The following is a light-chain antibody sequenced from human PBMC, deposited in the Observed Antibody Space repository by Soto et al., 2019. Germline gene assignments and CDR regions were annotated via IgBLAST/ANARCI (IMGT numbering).Light chain of an antibody. J-gene: IGKJ3*01. CDR1: QSVSTY. CDR3: QHYGSSLPIT. CDR2: GAS. V-gene: IGKV3-20*01. Sequence: EIVLTPSPATLSLSPVERATLSCRASQSVSTYLAWYQQRPGQAPRLLIYGASSRATGIPDRFSGRGSGTDFALTISRLEPEDFAVYYCQHYGSSLPITFGPGTKVDIK.